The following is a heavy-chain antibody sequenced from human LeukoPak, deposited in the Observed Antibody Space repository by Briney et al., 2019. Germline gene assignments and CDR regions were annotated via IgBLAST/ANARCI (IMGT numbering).Heavy chain of an antibody. CDR2: IKGDGSTA. CDR1: VFTFSSYW. D-gene: IGHD1-26*01. Sequence: GGPLRLSCAASVFTFSSYWKHWVRHAPEKGLVWLTPIKGDGSTATYADSVKGRFIISRDNAKHTVYLQMNRLRAEDTAVYYCARRGRGTYSDAFDIWGQGTMVTVSS. V-gene: IGHV3-74*01. J-gene: IGHJ3*02. CDR3: ARRGRGTYSDAFDI.